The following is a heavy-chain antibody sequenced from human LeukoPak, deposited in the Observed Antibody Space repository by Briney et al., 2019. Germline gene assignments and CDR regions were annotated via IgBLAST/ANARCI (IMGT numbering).Heavy chain of an antibody. J-gene: IGHJ3*01. CDR1: GFTFSDYY. Sequence: GGSLRLSCAASGFTFSDYYMSWIRQAPGKGLEWVSYISSSGSTIYYADSVKGRFTISRDNTNNSLYLQMNSLSAEDTGVYFCARGYDFWSGDYPSGWGQGTMVTVSS. CDR3: ARGYDFWSGDYPSG. V-gene: IGHV3-11*01. D-gene: IGHD3-3*01. CDR2: ISSSGSTI.